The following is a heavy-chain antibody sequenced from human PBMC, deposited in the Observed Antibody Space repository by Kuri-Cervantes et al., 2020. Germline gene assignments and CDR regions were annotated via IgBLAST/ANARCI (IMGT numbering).Heavy chain of an antibody. CDR3: AREGPLRDISFDL. J-gene: IGHJ4*02. V-gene: IGHV1-2*02. CDR2: INPNSGGT. Sequence: ASVKVSCKASGDTFNNYAISWVRQAPGQGLEWMGWINPNSGGTNYAQNFQGRVSMTRDTSISTAYMELNSLRSDDTAVYYCAREGPLRDISFDLWGQGTLVTVSS. D-gene: IGHD3-16*01. CDR1: GDTFNNYA.